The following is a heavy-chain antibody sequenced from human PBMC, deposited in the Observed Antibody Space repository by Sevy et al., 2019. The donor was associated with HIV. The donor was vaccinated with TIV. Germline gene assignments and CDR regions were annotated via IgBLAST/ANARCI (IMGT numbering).Heavy chain of an antibody. J-gene: IGHJ3*02. D-gene: IGHD3-3*01. CDR2: INPNSGVT. CDR1: GYIFSDYN. CDR3: VREDINAPRTLLSFDI. V-gene: IGHV1-2*06. Sequence: ASVKVSCKTTGYIFSDYNMHWVRQAPGQGLEWMALINPNSGVTINPHTFRGRASLTRDTSMSTAYMELSGLTSDDTAVYYCVREDINAPRTLLSFDIWGQGTMVTVSS.